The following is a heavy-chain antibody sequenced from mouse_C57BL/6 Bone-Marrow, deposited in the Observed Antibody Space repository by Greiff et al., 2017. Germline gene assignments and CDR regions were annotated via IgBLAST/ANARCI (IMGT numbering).Heavy chain of an antibody. J-gene: IGHJ2*03. Sequence: VQLQQSGAELVRPGASVKLSCTASGFNIKDDYIHWVKQRPEQGLEWIGWIDPEIGDTEYASKFQGKATITSDTSSNTAYLQLSSLTSEDAAVYYCSAFDGSYFDFGDQGTRPTVAS. D-gene: IGHD1-1*02. V-gene: IGHV14-4*01. CDR2: IDPEIGDT. CDR1: GFNIKDDY. CDR3: SAFDGSYFDF.